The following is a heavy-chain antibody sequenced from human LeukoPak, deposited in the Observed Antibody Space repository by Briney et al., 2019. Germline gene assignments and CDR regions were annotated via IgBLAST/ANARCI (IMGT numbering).Heavy chain of an antibody. CDR1: GGSISSYY. CDR2: IYYSGST. CDR3: ARAEGYGSGFDP. J-gene: IGHJ5*02. V-gene: IGHV4-59*01. Sequence: SETLSLTCTVSGGSISSYYWSWLRQPPGKGLEWIGYIYYSGSTNYNPSLKSRVTISVDTSKNQFSLKLSSVTVADTAVYYCARAEGYGSGFDPWGQGTLVTVSS. D-gene: IGHD3-10*01.